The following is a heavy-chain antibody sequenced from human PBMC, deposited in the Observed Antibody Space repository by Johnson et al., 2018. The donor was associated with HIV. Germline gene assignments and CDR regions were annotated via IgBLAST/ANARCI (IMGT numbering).Heavy chain of an antibody. Sequence: QVKLVESGGGVVQPGRSLRLSCAASGFTFSNYAMHWVRQAPGKGLEWVALISYDGSNKYHADSVKGRFTISRDNSKNTLYLQMNSLRAEDTAVYYCARDLRGAFDIWGQGTMVAVSS. CDR2: ISYDGSNK. J-gene: IGHJ3*02. CDR3: ARDLRGAFDI. CDR1: GFTFSNYA. V-gene: IGHV3-30-3*01.